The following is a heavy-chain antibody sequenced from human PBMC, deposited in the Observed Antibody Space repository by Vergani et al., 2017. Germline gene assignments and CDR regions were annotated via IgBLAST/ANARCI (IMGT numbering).Heavy chain of an antibody. D-gene: IGHD3-22*01. Sequence: WVKQAPGKGLEWLGRTYFMSKWYNDYAASVKSRMTINSDTSKNLFSLQLQSVTPEDTAVYYCAREDISLTVEGANYMDIWGKGTTVTVSS. CDR3: AREDISLTVEGANYMDI. J-gene: IGHJ6*03. CDR2: TYFMSKWYN. V-gene: IGHV6-1*01.